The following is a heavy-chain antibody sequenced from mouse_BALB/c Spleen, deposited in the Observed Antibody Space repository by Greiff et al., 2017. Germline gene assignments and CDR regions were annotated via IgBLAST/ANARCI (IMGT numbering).Heavy chain of an antibody. V-gene: IGHV14-1*02. CDR1: GSNIKDYY. D-gene: IGHD2-1*01. CDR2: IDPENGNT. Sequence: EVQLQQSGAELVRPGALVKLSCKASGSNIKDYYMHWVKQRPEQGLEWIGWIDPENGNTIYDPKFQGKASITADTSSNTAYLQLSSLTSEDTAVYYCARIYYGNYDAMDYWGQGTSVTVSS. J-gene: IGHJ4*01. CDR3: ARIYYGNYDAMDY.